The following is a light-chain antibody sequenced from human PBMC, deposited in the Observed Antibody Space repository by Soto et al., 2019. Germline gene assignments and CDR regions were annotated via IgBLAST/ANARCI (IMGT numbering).Light chain of an antibody. CDR1: HIIGTW. CDR3: QGYNNYPII. CDR2: EAS. V-gene: IGKV1-5*03. Sequence: DIQMTQSPSTLSASVGDTVTITCRASHIIGTWLAWYQHKPGQAPKVLIHEASNLESGVPSRFSGSGSGQEFTLTISSLQRDEAATYFCQGYNNYPIIFGGGTKLEIK. J-gene: IGKJ4*01.